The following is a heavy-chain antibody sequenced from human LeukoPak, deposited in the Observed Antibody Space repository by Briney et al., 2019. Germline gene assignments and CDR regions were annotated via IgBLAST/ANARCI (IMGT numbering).Heavy chain of an antibody. J-gene: IGHJ6*02. CDR2: IYSDGTT. D-gene: IGHD2-2*02. Sequence: PGGSLRLSCAASGFTVSNNYMSWVRQTPGKGLEWVSVIYSDGTTYYGNTVKGRFTISRDKAKNTLYLKMNSLRVDDTAVYYCAKDPRYCSSTSCHTYYYYYYGMDVWGQGTTVTVSS. CDR3: AKDPRYCSSTSCHTYYYYYYGMDV. V-gene: IGHV3-66*01. CDR1: GFTVSNNY.